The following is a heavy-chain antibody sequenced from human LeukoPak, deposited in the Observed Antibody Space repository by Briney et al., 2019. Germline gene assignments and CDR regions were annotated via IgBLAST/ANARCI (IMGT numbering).Heavy chain of an antibody. CDR2: IYYSGTT. CDR1: GGSISSGGYY. Sequence: PSKTLSLTCTVSGGSISSGGYYWSWIRQHPGKGLEWIGYIYYSGTTYYNPSLKSRVTISLDRSENQFSLKLSSVTAADTAVYYCGRDHRGFGELDFWGRGTLVTVSS. V-gene: IGHV4-31*03. CDR3: GRDHRGFGELDF. D-gene: IGHD3-10*01. J-gene: IGHJ4*02.